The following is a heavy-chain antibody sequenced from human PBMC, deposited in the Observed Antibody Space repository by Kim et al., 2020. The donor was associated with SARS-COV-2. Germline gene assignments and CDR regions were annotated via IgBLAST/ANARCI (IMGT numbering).Heavy chain of an antibody. V-gene: IGHV1-8*01. CDR3: AGTRHYDFWSGYYLGDYYYYGMDV. CDR1: GYTFTSYD. Sequence: ASVKVSCKASGYTFTSYDINWVRQATGQGLEWMGWMNPNSGNTGYAQKFQGRVTMTRNTSISTAYMELSSLRSEDTAVYYCAGTRHYDFWSGYYLGDYYYYGMDVWGQGTTVTVSS. J-gene: IGHJ6*02. CDR2: MNPNSGNT. D-gene: IGHD3-3*01.